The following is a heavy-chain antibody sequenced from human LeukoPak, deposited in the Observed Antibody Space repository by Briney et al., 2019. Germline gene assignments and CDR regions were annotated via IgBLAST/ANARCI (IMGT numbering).Heavy chain of an antibody. CDR2: IIPIFGTA. CDR1: GSTFSSYA. CDR3: ARGRTDMVVYYYGMDV. D-gene: IGHD5-12*01. V-gene: IGHV1-69*13. Sequence: SVRVSCKASGSTFSSYAISWVRQAPGQGLEWMGGIIPIFGTANYAQKFQGRVTITADESTSTAYMELSSLRSDDTAVYYCARGRTDMVVYYYGMDVWGQGTTVTVSS. J-gene: IGHJ6*02.